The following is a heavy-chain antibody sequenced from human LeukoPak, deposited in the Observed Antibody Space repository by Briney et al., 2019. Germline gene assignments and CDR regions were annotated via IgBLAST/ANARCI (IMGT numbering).Heavy chain of an antibody. V-gene: IGHV4-31*03. D-gene: IGHD2-21*01. J-gene: IGHJ4*02. CDR3: ASGGALIATLAY. CDR2: IYHGGNT. CDR1: GGSVSSGDYY. Sequence: PSQTLSLTCTVSGGSVSSGDYYWSWIRQHPGKGLVWIGYIYHGGNTYYNTSLKSRVIISLDTSKNKFSLKLSSVTAADTAVYYCASGGALIATLAYWGQGTLVTVSS.